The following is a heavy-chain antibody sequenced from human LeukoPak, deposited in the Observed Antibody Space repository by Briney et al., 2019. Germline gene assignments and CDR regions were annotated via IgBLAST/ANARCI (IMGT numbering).Heavy chain of an antibody. J-gene: IGHJ4*02. CDR2: ISSSSSYI. CDR3: ARHSDSKGAFDY. CDR1: GFTFSSYS. Sequence: PGGSLRLSCAASGFTFSSYSMNWVRQAPGKGLEWVSSISSSSSYIYYADSVKGRFTISRDNAKNSLYLQMNSLRAEDTAVYYCARHSDSKGAFDYWGQGTLVTVFS. D-gene: IGHD1-26*01. V-gene: IGHV3-21*01.